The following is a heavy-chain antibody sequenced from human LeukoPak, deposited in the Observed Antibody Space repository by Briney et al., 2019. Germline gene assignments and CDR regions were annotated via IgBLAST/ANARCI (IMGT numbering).Heavy chain of an antibody. Sequence: GGSLRLSCVGSGFMFSSYAMSWVRQAPGKGLEWVSSISRSGGGSYYADSVKGRFTISRENSKSTMYLQMNSLRAEDMAVYYCARASLNYDSSGYYSDLDYWGQGTLVTVSS. J-gene: IGHJ4*02. CDR3: ARASLNYDSSGYYSDLDY. V-gene: IGHV3-23*01. CDR1: GFMFSSYA. CDR2: ISRSGGGS. D-gene: IGHD3-22*01.